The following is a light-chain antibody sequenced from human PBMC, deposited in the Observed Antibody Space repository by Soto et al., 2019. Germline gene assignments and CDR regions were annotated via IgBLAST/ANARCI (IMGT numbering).Light chain of an antibody. CDR3: QQTYNSPHT. Sequence: DIPMTQSPSSLSASVGDRVTITCRASQSISSYLNWYQQRPGKAPKLLISGASSLQSGVPSRFSGSASGTDFTLTISSLQPEDFATYYCQQTYNSPHTFGQGTKLEIK. CDR1: QSISSY. J-gene: IGKJ2*01. CDR2: GAS. V-gene: IGKV1-39*01.